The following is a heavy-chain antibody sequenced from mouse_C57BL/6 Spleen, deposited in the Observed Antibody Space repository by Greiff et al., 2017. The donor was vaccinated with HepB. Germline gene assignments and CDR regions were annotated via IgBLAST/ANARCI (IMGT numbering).Heavy chain of an antibody. V-gene: IGHV5-16*01. CDR3: AREDYYGSSYGRWYFDV. D-gene: IGHD1-1*01. J-gene: IGHJ1*03. CDR1: GFTFSDYY. CDR2: INYDGSST. Sequence: EVKLVESEGGLVQPGSSMKLSCTASGFTFSDYYMAWVRQVPEKGLEWVANINYDGSSTYYLDSLKSRFIISRDNAKNILYLQMSSLKSEDTATYYCAREDYYGSSYGRWYFDVWGTGTTVTVSS.